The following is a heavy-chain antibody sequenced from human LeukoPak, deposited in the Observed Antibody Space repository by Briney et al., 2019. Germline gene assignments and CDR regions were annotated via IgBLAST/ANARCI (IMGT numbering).Heavy chain of an antibody. CDR2: VFPRSGDT. V-gene: IGHV1-2*02. CDR1: GCTFSDYY. CDR3: ARPPRDLVSAAPFPF. D-gene: IGHD5/OR15-5a*01. J-gene: IGHJ1*01. Sequence: GASVKVSCKASGCTFSDYYIHWVRQAPGEGLEWVGWVFPRSGDTYYSQRFHGRVAMTTDTSINTAYMELSRLKSDDTGVYFCARPPRDLVSAAPFPFWGQGTLVTVSS.